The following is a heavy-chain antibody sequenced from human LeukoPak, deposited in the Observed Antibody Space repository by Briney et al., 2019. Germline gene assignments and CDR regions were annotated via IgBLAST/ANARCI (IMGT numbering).Heavy chain of an antibody. V-gene: IGHV4-39*07. Sequence: SETLSLTCTVSGGSISSSSYYWGWIRQPPGKGLEWIGSIYYSGSTYYNPSLKSRVTISVDTSKNQFSLKLSSVTAADTAVYYCARTLTYYHDSSGYEHDAFDIWGQGTMVTVSS. D-gene: IGHD3-22*01. CDR1: GGSISSSSYY. J-gene: IGHJ3*02. CDR3: ARTLTYYHDSSGYEHDAFDI. CDR2: IYYSGST.